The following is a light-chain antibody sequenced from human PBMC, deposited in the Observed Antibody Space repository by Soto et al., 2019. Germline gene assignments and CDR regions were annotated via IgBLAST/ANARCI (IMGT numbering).Light chain of an antibody. V-gene: IGLV4-60*03. Sequence: QPVLTQSSSASASLGSSVKLTCTLINGHIRYIIAWHQQQPGKAPRHLMNVEDSGRYNKGDGVPDRFSGSSSGSDRFLTISNLQSEDEADYYCETWDSHTRVFGGGTKLTVL. CDR2: VEDSGRY. CDR1: NGHIRYI. CDR3: ETWDSHTRV. J-gene: IGLJ2*01.